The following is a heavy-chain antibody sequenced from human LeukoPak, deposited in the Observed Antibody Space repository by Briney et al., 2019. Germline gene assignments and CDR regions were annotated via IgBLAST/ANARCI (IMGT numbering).Heavy chain of an antibody. CDR1: GFTFSSYG. D-gene: IGHD6-13*01. CDR3: AKDGSSSWLFDY. CDR2: ISYDGSNK. V-gene: IGHV3-30*18. J-gene: IGHJ4*02. Sequence: GRSLRLSCAASGFTFSSYGMHWVRQAPGKGLEWVAVISYDGSNKYYADSVKGRFTISRDNSKHTLYLQMNSLRAEDTAVYYCAKDGSSSWLFDYWGQGTLVTVSS.